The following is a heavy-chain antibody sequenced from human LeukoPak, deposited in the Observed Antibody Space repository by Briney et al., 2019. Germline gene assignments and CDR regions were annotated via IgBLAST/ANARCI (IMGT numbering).Heavy chain of an antibody. CDR1: GGSISIYY. D-gene: IGHD5-12*01. J-gene: IGHJ6*03. CDR2: IYYSGST. CDR3: ASRKWLRFWDYYYYYMDV. V-gene: IGHV4-59*01. Sequence: PSETLSLTCTVSGGSISIYYWSWIRQPPGKGLEWIGYIYYSGSTNYNPSLKGRVTISVDTSKNQFSLKLSSVTAADTAVYYCASRKWLRFWDYYYYYMDVWGKGTTVTVSS.